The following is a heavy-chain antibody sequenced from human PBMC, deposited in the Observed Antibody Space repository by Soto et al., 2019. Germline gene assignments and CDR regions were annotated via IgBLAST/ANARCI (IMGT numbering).Heavy chain of an antibody. CDR2: IYPGDSDT. CDR1: GNRVSTYW. Sequence: PGESLKISCKASGNRVSTYWIGWVRQVPGKGLEWTGLIYPGDSDTKYSPSFQGQVTISADKSTYTAYLQWTRLKASDAAVYYCASCRLGDPFDSWGQGSLVTVSS. J-gene: IGHJ4*02. CDR3: ASCRLGDPFDS. V-gene: IGHV5-51*01. D-gene: IGHD3-16*01.